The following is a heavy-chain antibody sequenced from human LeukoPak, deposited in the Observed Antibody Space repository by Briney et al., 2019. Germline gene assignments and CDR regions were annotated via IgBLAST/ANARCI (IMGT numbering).Heavy chain of an antibody. Sequence: PSETLSLTCAVYGGSFSGYYWSWIRQPPGKGLEWIGEINHSGSTNYNPSLKSRVTISVDTSKNQSSLKLSSVTAADTAVYYRARGQQHYSPRGHWFDPWGQGTLVTVSS. CDR2: INHSGST. V-gene: IGHV4-34*01. CDR3: ARGQQHYSPRGHWFDP. D-gene: IGHD6-13*01. CDR1: GGSFSGYY. J-gene: IGHJ5*02.